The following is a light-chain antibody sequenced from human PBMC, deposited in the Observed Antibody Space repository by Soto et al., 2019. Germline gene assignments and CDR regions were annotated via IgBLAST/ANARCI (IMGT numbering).Light chain of an antibody. J-gene: IGKJ1*01. CDR2: AAS. CDR3: QQSYSTLPT. V-gene: IGKV1-39*01. Sequence: DIQMTQSPSSLSASVGDRVTITCRASQSISSYLNWYQQKPGKAPKLLIYAASSLQSGVPSRFSRSGSGTDFTLTISSLQPEDFATYYCQQSYSTLPTFGQGSKVEIX. CDR1: QSISSY.